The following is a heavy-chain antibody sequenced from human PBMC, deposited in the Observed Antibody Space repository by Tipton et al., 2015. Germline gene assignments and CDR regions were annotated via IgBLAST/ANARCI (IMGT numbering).Heavy chain of an antibody. D-gene: IGHD3-10*01. V-gene: IGHV3-48*02. CDR2: ISHYSTAI. CDR3: ARGFYSGSGTYPTY. J-gene: IGHJ4*02. Sequence: SLRLSCTASGFSFSDFSMNWVRQSPGKGLEWVSYISHYSTAIYYADSVKGRFTISRDNADDTLSLQMNSLRDDDTAVYYCARGFYSGSGTYPTYWGQGTLVTVSS. CDR1: GFSFSDFS.